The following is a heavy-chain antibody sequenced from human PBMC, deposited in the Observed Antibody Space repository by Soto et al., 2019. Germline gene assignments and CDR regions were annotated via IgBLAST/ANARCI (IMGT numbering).Heavy chain of an antibody. Sequence: GSLRLSCAASGFTFSSYAMSWVRQAPGKGLEWVSAISGSGGSTYYADSVKGRFTISRDNSKNTLYLQMNSLRAEDTAVYYCAKDFGQVDPQKKYCSSTSCRRRFDPWGQGTLVTVS. D-gene: IGHD2-2*01. CDR1: GFTFSSYA. V-gene: IGHV3-23*01. J-gene: IGHJ5*02. CDR2: ISGSGGST. CDR3: AKDFGQVDPQKKYCSSTSCRRRFDP.